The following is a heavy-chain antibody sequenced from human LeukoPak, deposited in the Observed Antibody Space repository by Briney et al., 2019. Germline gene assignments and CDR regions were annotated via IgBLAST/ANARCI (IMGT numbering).Heavy chain of an antibody. D-gene: IGHD3-22*01. CDR3: ARDRINYYDSSGYYYPDAFDI. CDR1: GGTFSSYA. CDR2: IIPIFGTA. Sequence: GASVKVSCKASGGTFSSYAISWVRQAPGQGLEWMGGIIPIFGTANYAQKFQGRVTITADESTSTAYMELSSLRSEDTAVYYCARDRINYYDSSGYYYPDAFDIWGQGTMVTVSS. V-gene: IGHV1-69*13. J-gene: IGHJ3*02.